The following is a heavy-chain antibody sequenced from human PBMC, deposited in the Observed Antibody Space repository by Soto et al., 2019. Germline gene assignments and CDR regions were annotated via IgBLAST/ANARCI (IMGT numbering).Heavy chain of an antibody. CDR1: GFTFDDYA. CDR2: ISWNTFTI. V-gene: IGHV3-9*01. D-gene: IGHD3-10*01. J-gene: IGHJ3*02. Sequence: EVQLVESGGGLVQPGRSLRHSCAASGFTFDDYAMHWVLQVPGKGLEWVSAISWNTFTIGYADSVKGRFTISSGNAKNSLYLHMNSLRAEDAAFYYCAKDRARGRFGEESFDIWGQGTMVTVSP. CDR3: AKDRARGRFGEESFDI.